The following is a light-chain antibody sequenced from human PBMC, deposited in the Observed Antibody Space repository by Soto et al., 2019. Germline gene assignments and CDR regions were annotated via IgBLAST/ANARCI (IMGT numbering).Light chain of an antibody. V-gene: IGKV3-20*01. Sequence: EIVLTQSPGTLSLSPGQRATLSCRASESISRDYLAWYQQRLGQAPRLLIYGASSGATGIPDRFSGSGSGTDFTLTISRLETEDFAIYYCQQYGGVPYTFGQGTKVDSK. CDR3: QQYGGVPYT. CDR2: GAS. CDR1: ESISRDY. J-gene: IGKJ2*01.